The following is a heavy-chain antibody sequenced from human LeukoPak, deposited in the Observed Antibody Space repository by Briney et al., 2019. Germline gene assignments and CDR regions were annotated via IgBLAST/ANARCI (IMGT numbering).Heavy chain of an antibody. Sequence: SETLSLTCAVYGGSFSGYYWSWIRQPPGKGLEWIGEINHSGSTNYNPSLKSRVTISVDTSKNQFSLKLSSVTAADTAVYYCARERRGFGRYYYGSGTSGWFDPWGQGTLVTVSS. V-gene: IGHV4-34*01. CDR1: GGSFSGYY. D-gene: IGHD3-10*01. J-gene: IGHJ5*02. CDR2: INHSGST. CDR3: ARERRGFGRYYYGSGTSGWFDP.